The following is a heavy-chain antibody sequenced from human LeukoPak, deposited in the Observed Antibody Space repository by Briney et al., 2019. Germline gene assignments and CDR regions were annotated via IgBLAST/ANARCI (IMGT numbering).Heavy chain of an antibody. J-gene: IGHJ4*02. CDR2: ISTGSSTT. V-gene: IGHV3-48*02. Sequence: GGSVRLSCGASGFAVSSNYMSWVRQAPGKGLEWVSYISTGSSTTYYADSVKGRFTISRDNVENSLYLQMNSLRDEDTAVYYCARAGRGYSSSCRLDYWGQGTLVTVSS. CDR3: ARAGRGYSSSCRLDY. D-gene: IGHD6-13*01. CDR1: GFAVSSNY.